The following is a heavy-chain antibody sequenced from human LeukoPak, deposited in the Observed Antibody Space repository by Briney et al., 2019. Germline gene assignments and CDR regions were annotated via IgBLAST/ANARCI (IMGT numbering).Heavy chain of an antibody. CDR3: ARGRRRITMVRGVISAGGPFDY. D-gene: IGHD3-10*01. CDR2: INHSGST. Sequence: KSSETLSLTCAVYGGSFSGYYWSWIRQPPGKGLEWIGEINHSGSTNYNPSLKSRVTISVDTSKNQFSLKLSSVTAADTAVYYCARGRRRITMVRGVISAGGPFDYWGQGTLVTVSS. CDR1: GGSFSGYY. J-gene: IGHJ4*02. V-gene: IGHV4-34*01.